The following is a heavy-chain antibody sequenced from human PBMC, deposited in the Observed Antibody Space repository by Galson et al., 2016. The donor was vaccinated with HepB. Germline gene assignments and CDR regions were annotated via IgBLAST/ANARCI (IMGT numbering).Heavy chain of an antibody. Sequence: SLRLSCAASGFTIDDYAMSWFRQAPGKGLEWVANIKQDGGEKDYVASAKGRFTISRDNAKNSVYLQMNSLRAEDTAVYYCAREGVGGFDYWGQGTLVTVSS. D-gene: IGHD1-26*01. J-gene: IGHJ4*02. CDR3: AREGVGGFDY. CDR2: IKQDGGEK. V-gene: IGHV3-7*01. CDR1: GFTIDDYA.